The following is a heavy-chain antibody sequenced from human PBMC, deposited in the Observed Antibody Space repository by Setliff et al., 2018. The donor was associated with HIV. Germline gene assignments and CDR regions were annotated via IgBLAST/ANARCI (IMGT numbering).Heavy chain of an antibody. Sequence: SETLSLTCAVYGGSFSGYYWSWIRQPPGKGLEWIGEINHSGSTNYNPSLKSRVTISVDTSKNQFSLKLSSVTAADTAVYYCARGYDYVWGSYRLPYYFDYWGQGTLVTVS. D-gene: IGHD3-16*02. CDR3: ARGYDYVWGSYRLPYYFDY. CDR1: GGSFSGYY. J-gene: IGHJ4*02. V-gene: IGHV4-34*01. CDR2: INHSGST.